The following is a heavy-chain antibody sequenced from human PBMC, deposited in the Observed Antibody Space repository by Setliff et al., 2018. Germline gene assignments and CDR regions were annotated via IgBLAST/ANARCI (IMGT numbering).Heavy chain of an antibody. Sequence: ASVKVSCKASGYTFTNYYINWVRQAPGQGPEWMGIINPRAGTTSYAQKLQGRVTMTRDTSTNTVYMELSSLRSEDTAVYYCARGGSPDCSTAGCRYGDYVYWGQGTQVTVSS. CDR2: INPRAGTT. CDR3: ARGGSPDCSTAGCRYGDYVY. D-gene: IGHD2-2*01. J-gene: IGHJ4*02. CDR1: GYTFTNYY. V-gene: IGHV1-46*03.